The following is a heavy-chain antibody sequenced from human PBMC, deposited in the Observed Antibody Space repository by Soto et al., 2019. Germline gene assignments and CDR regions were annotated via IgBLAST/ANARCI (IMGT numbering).Heavy chain of an antibody. V-gene: IGHV2-70*04. J-gene: IGHJ4*02. CDR3: ARILPTIGPWGFDY. Sequence: GPTLVNPTQTLTLTFTFSGFSLSTSGMRVSWIRQPPGKALEWLARIDWDDDKFYSTSLKTRLTISKDTSKNQVVLTMTNMDPVDTATYYCARILPTIGPWGFDYWGQGTLVTVSS. CDR2: IDWDDDK. CDR1: GFSLSTSGMR. D-gene: IGHD2-8*01.